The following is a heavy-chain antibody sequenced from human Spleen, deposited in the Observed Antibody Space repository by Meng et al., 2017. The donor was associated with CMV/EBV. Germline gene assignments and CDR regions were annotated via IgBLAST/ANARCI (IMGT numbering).Heavy chain of an antibody. CDR1: GYTFTGYY. Sequence: ASVKVSCKASGYTFTGYYMHWVRQAPGQGLEWMGWINPNSGGTNYAQKFQGRVTMTRDTSISTAYMELSRLRSDDTAVYYCARVEEEGSSSWYYYYYYGMDVWGQGTTVTVSS. CDR2: INPNSGGT. D-gene: IGHD6-13*01. CDR3: ARVEEEGSSSWYYYYYYGMDV. V-gene: IGHV1-2*02. J-gene: IGHJ6*02.